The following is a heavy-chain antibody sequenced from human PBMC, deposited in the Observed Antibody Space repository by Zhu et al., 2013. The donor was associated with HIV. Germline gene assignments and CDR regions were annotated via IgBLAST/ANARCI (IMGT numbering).Heavy chain of an antibody. J-gene: IGHJ4*02. D-gene: IGHD3-10*01. CDR1: GYTFTGYY. CDR3: ARPGVGFSNYMDY. V-gene: IGHV1-2*02. CDR2: INPNSGGT. Sequence: QVQLVQSGAEVKKPGASVKVSCKASGYTFTGYYMHWVRQAPGQGLEWMGWINPNSGGTRYAQKFQGRVTMTRDTSISTAYMELSRLRSDDTAVYYCARPGVGFSNYMDYWGQGTLVTVSS.